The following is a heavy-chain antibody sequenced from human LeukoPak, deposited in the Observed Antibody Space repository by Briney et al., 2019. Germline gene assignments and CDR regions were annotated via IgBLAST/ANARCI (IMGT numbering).Heavy chain of an antibody. CDR1: GDSVSGNSAA. Sequence: PSQTLSLTCAISGDSVSGNSAAWNWIRQSPSRGLEWLGRKYYKSKWYNDYAVSVKSRITINPDTSKNQFSLQLNSVTPEDTAVYYCARESSSWGDVTMIFDYGGQGTLVTVSS. V-gene: IGHV6-1*01. J-gene: IGHJ4*02. CDR2: KYYKSKWYN. CDR3: ARESSSWGDVTMIFDY. D-gene: IGHD6-13*01.